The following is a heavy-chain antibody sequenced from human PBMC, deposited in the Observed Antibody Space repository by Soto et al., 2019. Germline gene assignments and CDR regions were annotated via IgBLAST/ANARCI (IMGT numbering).Heavy chain of an antibody. CDR2: MNAKSGDT. V-gene: IGHV1-8*01. CDR1: GYTFSDFD. J-gene: IGHJ6*02. D-gene: IGHD3-16*01. Sequence: QAHLEQSGAEVKRPGASVKVSCKASGYTFSDFDINWLRQASGQGPEWMGWMNAKSGDTFFAQRFQCKFNMPWDTSLSTAYMEVGSLTSDDTAMYYCARGNPFNYAGFDVWGQGTTVAVSS. CDR3: ARGNPFNYAGFDV.